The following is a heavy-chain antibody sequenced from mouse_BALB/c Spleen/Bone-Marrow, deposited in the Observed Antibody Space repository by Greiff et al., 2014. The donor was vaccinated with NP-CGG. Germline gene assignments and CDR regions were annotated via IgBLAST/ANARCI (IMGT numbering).Heavy chain of an antibody. J-gene: IGHJ2*01. V-gene: IGHV2-9*02. CDR3: TREREGDGYYDFDY. D-gene: IGHD2-3*01. CDR2: IWAGGAT. CDR1: GFSLASYG. Sequence: VKLVESGPGLVAPSRSLTITCTVSGFSLASYGIHWVRQPPGKGLEWLGVIWAGGATNYNSALMSRLSISKDNSKSQVFLKMNSLQIDDTAMFYCTREREGDGYYDFDYWGQGTIFTVSS.